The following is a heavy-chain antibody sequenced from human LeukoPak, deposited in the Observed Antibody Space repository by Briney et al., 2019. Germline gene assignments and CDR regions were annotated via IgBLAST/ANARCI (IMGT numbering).Heavy chain of an antibody. CDR3: ARVSGTGTDYYYMDV. D-gene: IGHD3-10*01. CDR1: GFTFSSYW. Sequence: GGSLRLSCAASGFTFSSYWMSWVRQAPGKGLEWVANIKQDGSEKYYVDSVRGRFTISRDNAKNSLFLQMNSLRAEDTAVYYCARVSGTGTDYYYMDVWGKGTTVTVSS. V-gene: IGHV3-7*01. CDR2: IKQDGSEK. J-gene: IGHJ6*03.